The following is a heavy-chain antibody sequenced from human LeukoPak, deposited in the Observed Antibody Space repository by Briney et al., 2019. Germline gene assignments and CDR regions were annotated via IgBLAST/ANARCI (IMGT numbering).Heavy chain of an antibody. J-gene: IGHJ3*02. CDR2: IYHSGST. V-gene: IGHV4-30-2*01. CDR1: GGSISSGGYS. D-gene: IGHD4-17*01. CDR3: ASASPLYGDSTGAFDI. Sequence: SETLSLTCAVSGGSISSGGYSWSWIRQPPGKGLEWIGYIYHSGSTYYNPSLKSRVTISVDRSKNQFSLKLSSVTAADTAVYYRASASPLYGDSTGAFDIWGQGTMVTVSS.